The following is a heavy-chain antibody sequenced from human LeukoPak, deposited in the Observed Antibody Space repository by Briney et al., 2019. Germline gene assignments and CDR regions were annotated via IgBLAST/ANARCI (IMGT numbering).Heavy chain of an antibody. J-gene: IGHJ4*02. CDR3: ARDCSAGSCSIGIFDF. CDR1: GGSISSYY. V-gene: IGHV4-59*06. CDR2: ISHSGST. D-gene: IGHD2-15*01. Sequence: PSETLSLTYTVSGGSISSYYWSWIRQHPGKGLEWIGYISHSGSTSYSPSLKSRATISVDTSKNQFSLKLSPVTVADTAVYFCARDCSAGSCSIGIFDFWGQGTLVSVSS.